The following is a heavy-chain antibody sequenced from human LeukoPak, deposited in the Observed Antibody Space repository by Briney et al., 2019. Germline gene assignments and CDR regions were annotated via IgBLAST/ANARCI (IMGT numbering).Heavy chain of an antibody. J-gene: IGHJ4*02. V-gene: IGHV3-23*01. CDR1: GFTFSSYS. CDR3: AKGRFADGYNL. CDR2: IGGGDST. Sequence: GGSLRLSCAASGFTFSSYSMNWVRQAPGKGLEWVSAIGGGDSTYYADSVKGRFTISRDNSKNALYLQMDSLRADDTAVYYCAKGRFADGYNLWGQGTLVTVSS. D-gene: IGHD5-24*01.